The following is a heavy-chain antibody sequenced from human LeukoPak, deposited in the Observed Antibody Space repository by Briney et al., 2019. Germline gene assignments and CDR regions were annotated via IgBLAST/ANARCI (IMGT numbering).Heavy chain of an antibody. D-gene: IGHD6-13*01. CDR2: IYYSGST. CDR3: AKGDPFRAGWFDP. J-gene: IGHJ5*02. CDR1: GGSISSSNYY. V-gene: IGHV4-39*07. Sequence: PSETLSLTCTVSGGSISSSNYYWGWIRQPPGKGLEWIGTIYYSGSTYYNPALKSRVTISVDTSKNQFSLKLSSVTAADTAVYYCAKGDPFRAGWFDPWGQGILVTVSS.